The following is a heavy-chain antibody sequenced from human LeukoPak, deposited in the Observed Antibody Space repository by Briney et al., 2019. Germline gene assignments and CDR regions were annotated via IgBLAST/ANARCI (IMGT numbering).Heavy chain of an antibody. V-gene: IGHV3-23*01. Sequence: GGSLRLSCAASGFTFSSYAMSWVRQAPGKGLEWVSAISGSGDSTYYADSVKGRFAISRDIYKNTLYLQMNSLRAEDTAVYYCAKDWDFDYWGQGTLVTVSS. J-gene: IGHJ4*02. CDR2: ISGSGDST. CDR1: GFTFSSYA. D-gene: IGHD3-16*01. CDR3: AKDWDFDY.